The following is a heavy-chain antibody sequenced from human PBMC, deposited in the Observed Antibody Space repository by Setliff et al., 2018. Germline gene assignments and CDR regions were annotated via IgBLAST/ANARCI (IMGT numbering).Heavy chain of an antibody. D-gene: IGHD3-10*01. CDR2: INQDGSEK. Sequence: TGGSLRLSCAASEFTFSNYWMSGVRKAPGKGLEWVANINQDGSEKYYLDSVKGRFTISRDNARNSLYLQMNSLRAEDTAVYYCARVWFGHMDVWGKGTTVSVAS. CDR1: EFTFSNYW. J-gene: IGHJ6*03. CDR3: ARVWFGHMDV. V-gene: IGHV3-7*03.